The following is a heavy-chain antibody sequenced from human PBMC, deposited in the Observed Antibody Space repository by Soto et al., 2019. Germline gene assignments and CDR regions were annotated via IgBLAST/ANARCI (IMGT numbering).Heavy chain of an antibody. CDR2: ISYDGSNE. Sequence: ESGGGVVQPGRSLRLSCAASGFTFSSYTMHWVRQAPGKGLEWVAVISYDGSNEYYVDSVKVRFTISRDNSKNTLYLQVKSLRAEDTAVYYCARDGDCSGGSCYSFMYAFDIWGQGTMVTVSS. V-gene: IGHV3-30-3*01. CDR1: GFTFSSYT. CDR3: ARDGDCSGGSCYSFMYAFDI. J-gene: IGHJ3*02. D-gene: IGHD2-15*01.